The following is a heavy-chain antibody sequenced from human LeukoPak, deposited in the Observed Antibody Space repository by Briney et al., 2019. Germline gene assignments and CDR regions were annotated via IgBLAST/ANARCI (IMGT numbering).Heavy chain of an antibody. CDR1: GDSVSSRNYY. CDR3: ARGVAGTDYYYYMDV. D-gene: IGHD6-19*01. J-gene: IGHJ6*03. CDR2: LCCGGST. V-gene: IGHV4-39*07. Sequence: SETVSLTCTVSGDSVSSRNYYWGWIRQPPGNGLKWIGSLCCGGSTYYNPSLKSRVTISIDTSKNQFSLKLSSVTAADTAVYYCARGVAGTDYYYYMDVWGKGTTVTVSS.